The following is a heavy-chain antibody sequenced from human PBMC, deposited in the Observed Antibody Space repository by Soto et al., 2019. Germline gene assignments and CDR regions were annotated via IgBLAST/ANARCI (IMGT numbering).Heavy chain of an antibody. CDR2: IQHTGNT. V-gene: IGHV4-4*07. D-gene: IGHD3-16*01. CDR1: GASIRSYH. J-gene: IGHJ5*02. Sequence: PSETLSLTCAVSGASIRSYHWSFLRQPAGKGLEWIGRIQHTGNTNYNPSLKSRVTMSADTSKNQISLKMTSVTAADTAVYFCAKDVSSRGWFDPWGQGVRVTVSS. CDR3: AKDVSSRGWFDP.